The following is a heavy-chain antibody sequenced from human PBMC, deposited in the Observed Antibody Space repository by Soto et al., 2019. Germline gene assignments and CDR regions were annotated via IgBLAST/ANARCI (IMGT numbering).Heavy chain of an antibody. CDR1: GYTFTSYY. CDR3: AREQHITMVRGVTYYFDY. V-gene: IGHV1-46*01. J-gene: IGHJ4*02. Sequence: GASVKVSCKASGYTFTSYYMHWVRQAPGQGLEWMGIINPSGGSTSYAQKFQGRVTMTRDTSTSTVYVELSSLRSEDTAVYYCAREQHITMVRGVTYYFDYWGQGTLVTVSS. CDR2: INPSGGST. D-gene: IGHD3-10*01.